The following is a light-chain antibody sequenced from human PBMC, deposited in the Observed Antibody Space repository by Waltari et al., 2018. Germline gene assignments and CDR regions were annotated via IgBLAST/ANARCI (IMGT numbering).Light chain of an antibody. CDR1: SSDVVGYTY. V-gene: IGLV2-14*01. Sequence: SALTQPASVSGSLGQSITFSCTGTSSDVVGYTYVARSQQHAGKAPKLMIHDVSNRPSGVSIRFSGSKSGNTASLTISGLQADDEADYYCISYSSATPGNVVIGGGTKLTVL. CDR3: ISYSSATPGNVV. CDR2: DVS. J-gene: IGLJ2*01.